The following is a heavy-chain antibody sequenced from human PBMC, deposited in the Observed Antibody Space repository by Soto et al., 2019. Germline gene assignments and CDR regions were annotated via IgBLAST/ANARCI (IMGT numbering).Heavy chain of an antibody. D-gene: IGHD1-26*01. CDR2: ISGSGGST. J-gene: IGHJ4*01. CDR3: AKGLYSGRYFDS. Sequence: GGSLRLSGAASGFTFSSYAMTWVRQAPGKGLEWVSGISGSGGSTYYADSVKGQFTISRDNYKNTLYLQMNSLRAEDTAVYYCAKGLYSGRYFDSLGPGTLVTVSS. CDR1: GFTFSSYA. V-gene: IGHV3-23*01.